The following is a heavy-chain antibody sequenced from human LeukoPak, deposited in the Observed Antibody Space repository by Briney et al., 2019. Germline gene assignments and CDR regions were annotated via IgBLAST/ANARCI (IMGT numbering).Heavy chain of an antibody. CDR1: GYTFTGYY. CDR3: ARDYDYVWGSYRCPGY. CDR2: ISAYNGNT. J-gene: IGHJ4*02. V-gene: IGHV1-18*04. D-gene: IGHD3-16*02. Sequence: PGASVKVSCKASGYTFTGYYMHWVRQAPGQGLEWMGWISAYNGNTNYAQKLQGRVTMTTDTSTSTAYMELRSLRSDDTAVYYCARDYDYVWGSYRCPGYWGQGTLVTVSS.